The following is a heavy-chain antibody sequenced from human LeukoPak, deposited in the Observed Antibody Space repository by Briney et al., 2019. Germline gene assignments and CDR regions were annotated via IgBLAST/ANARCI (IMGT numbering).Heavy chain of an antibody. CDR3: ARDSSRYRIWFGDPKLGY. J-gene: IGHJ4*02. D-gene: IGHD3-10*01. Sequence: GGSLRLSCAASGFTFSSYGMHWVRQAPGKGLEWVAVIWYDGSNKYYADSVKGRFTISRDNSKNTLYLQMNSLRAEDTAVYYCARDSSRYRIWFGDPKLGYWGQGTLVTVSS. CDR1: GFTFSSYG. V-gene: IGHV3-33*01. CDR2: IWYDGSNK.